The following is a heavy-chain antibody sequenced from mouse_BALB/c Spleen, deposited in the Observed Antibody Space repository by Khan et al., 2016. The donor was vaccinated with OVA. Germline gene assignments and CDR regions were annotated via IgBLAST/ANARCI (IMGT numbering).Heavy chain of an antibody. CDR1: GHTFTDYI. CDR2: INPYHHGT. D-gene: IGHD1-1*01. J-gene: IGHJ3*01. CDR3: ARDYGRSFWFAY. Sequence: VQLQQSGPELVKPGASVKMSCKASGHTFTDYIIHWVKQKPGQGLEWIGYINPYHHGTKYNEKFKGKATLTSDKSSSTVYMELSGLTSEDSAVYYCARDYGRSFWFAYWGQGTLVTVSA. V-gene: IGHV1S136*01.